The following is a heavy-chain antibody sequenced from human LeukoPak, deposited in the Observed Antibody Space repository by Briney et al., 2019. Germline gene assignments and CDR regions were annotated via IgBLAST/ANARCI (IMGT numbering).Heavy chain of an antibody. CDR1: GGSISSYY. Sequence: PSETLSLTCTVSGGSISSYYWSWIRQPPGKGLEWIGYISYSGTTNYNPSLKSRVTVSVAPSKNQFSLKLRSVTAPDTAVYYCARDRGNYFDYWGQGTLVTVSS. CDR2: ISYSGTT. D-gene: IGHD6-13*01. CDR3: ARDRGNYFDY. V-gene: IGHV4-59*01. J-gene: IGHJ4*02.